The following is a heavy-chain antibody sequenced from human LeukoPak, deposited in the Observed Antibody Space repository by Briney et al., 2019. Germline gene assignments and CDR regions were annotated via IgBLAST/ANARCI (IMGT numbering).Heavy chain of an antibody. D-gene: IGHD5-24*01. J-gene: IGHJ6*02. CDR3: ARARYKYYYGMDV. Sequence: GGSLRLSCAASGFTFSSYDMHWVRQATEKSLEWVSAIGTAGDTYYPGSVKGRFTISRENAKNSLYLQMNSLRAGDTAVYYCARARYKYYYGMDVWGQGTTVTVSS. CDR1: GFTFSSYD. CDR2: IGTAGDT. V-gene: IGHV3-13*01.